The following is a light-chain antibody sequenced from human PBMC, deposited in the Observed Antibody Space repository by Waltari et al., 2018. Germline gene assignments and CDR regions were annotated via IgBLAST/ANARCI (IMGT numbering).Light chain of an antibody. CDR1: QNIRSN. Sequence: EVVMTQSPAMVSVSPGERATLSCRASQNIRSNLAWYQQKPGQAPRLLIYGESTRATDIPARFSGSGSGTEFTLTITSLQSEDFAVYYCQQYNNWPPITFGQGTRLEIK. CDR3: QQYNNWPPIT. V-gene: IGKV3-15*01. J-gene: IGKJ5*01. CDR2: GES.